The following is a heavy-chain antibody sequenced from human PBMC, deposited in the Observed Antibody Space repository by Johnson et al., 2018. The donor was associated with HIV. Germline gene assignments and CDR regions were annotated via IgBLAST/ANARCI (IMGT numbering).Heavy chain of an antibody. D-gene: IGHD2-2*01. CDR3: ARGIQPDAFDI. V-gene: IGHV3-20*04. Sequence: EVQLVESGGGVVRPGGSQRLSCVASGFTFDDYDMSWVRQTPGKGLEWVSVINWNGGSTDYADYVKGRFTISRDNAKNSLYLQMNSLRVEDTAVYYCARGIQPDAFDIWGQGTMVTVSS. CDR1: GFTFDDYD. CDR2: INWNGGST. J-gene: IGHJ3*02.